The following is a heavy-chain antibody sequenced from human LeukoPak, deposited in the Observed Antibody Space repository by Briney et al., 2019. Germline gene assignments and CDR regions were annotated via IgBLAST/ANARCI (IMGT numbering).Heavy chain of an antibody. J-gene: IGHJ3*02. Sequence: SETLSLTCTLSGGSITTAYSSWVRQPPGKGLEGIGYIHYSGSSDYNPSLKSRVTISVDTSKNQFSLKLSSVTAADTAVYYCARRLKRRALHAFDIWGQGTMVAVSP. D-gene: IGHD1-26*01. CDR3: ARRLKRRALHAFDI. V-gene: IGHV4-59*12. CDR1: GGSITTAY. CDR2: IHYSGSS.